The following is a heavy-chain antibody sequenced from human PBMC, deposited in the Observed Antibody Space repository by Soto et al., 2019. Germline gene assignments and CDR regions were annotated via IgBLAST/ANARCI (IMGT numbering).Heavy chain of an antibody. V-gene: IGHV1-2*02. CDR3: ARARPNFDY. CDR2: INPNSVGT. J-gene: IGHJ4*02. D-gene: IGHD6-6*01. CDR1: GSTFTGYY. Sequence: ASVKVSCKASGSTFTGYYMHWVRQAPGQGLECMGWINPNSVGTDYAQKFQARVTMTRDTSISTTYMELSRLRSDDTAVYYCARARPNFDYWGQGTLVTVSS.